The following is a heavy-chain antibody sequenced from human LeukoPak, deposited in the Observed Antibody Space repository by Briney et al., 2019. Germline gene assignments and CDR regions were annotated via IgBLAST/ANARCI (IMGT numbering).Heavy chain of an antibody. Sequence: GGSLRLSCAASGFTFSSYAMSWVRQAPGKGLEWVSAISGSGGSTYYADSVKGRFTISRDNSKNTLYLQMNSLRAEDTAVYYCARGPKRSGGYYYYYGMDVWGQGTTVTVSS. D-gene: IGHD2-15*01. V-gene: IGHV3-23*01. CDR2: ISGSGGST. J-gene: IGHJ6*02. CDR3: ARGPKRSGGYYYYYGMDV. CDR1: GFTFSSYA.